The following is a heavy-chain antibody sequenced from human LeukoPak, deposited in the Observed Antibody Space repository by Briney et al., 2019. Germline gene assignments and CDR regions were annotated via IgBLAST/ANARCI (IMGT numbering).Heavy chain of an antibody. Sequence: GGSLRLSCAASGFTVSSNYMSWVRQAPGKGLEWVSVIYTGGSTYYADSVKGRFTISRDNSKNTLYLQMTSLRAEDTAVYYCASYSSGWSNDAFDIWGQGTMVTVSS. CDR2: IYTGGST. CDR3: ASYSSGWSNDAFDI. CDR1: GFTVSSNY. V-gene: IGHV3-66*01. J-gene: IGHJ3*02. D-gene: IGHD6-19*01.